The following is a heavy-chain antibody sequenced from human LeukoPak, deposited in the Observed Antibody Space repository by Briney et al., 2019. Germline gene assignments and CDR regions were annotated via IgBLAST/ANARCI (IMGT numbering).Heavy chain of an antibody. CDR1: GFTFSRYS. D-gene: IGHD6-6*01. CDR2: ISSTSTYT. CDR3: VRDLEYSSSSVSGRSFDY. Sequence: GGSLRLSCAASGFTFSRYSMNWVRQAPGKGLEWVSSISSTSTYTYYADSVKGRFTISRDNAQNSLYLQMNSLRAEVTAVYYCVRDLEYSSSSVSGRSFDYWGQGTLVTVSS. J-gene: IGHJ4*02. V-gene: IGHV3-21*01.